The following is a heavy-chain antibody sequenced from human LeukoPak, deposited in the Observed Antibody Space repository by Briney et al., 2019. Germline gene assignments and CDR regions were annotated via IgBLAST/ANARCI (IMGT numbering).Heavy chain of an antibody. CDR2: ISGSGGST. J-gene: IGHJ4*02. CDR1: GFTFSSYA. V-gene: IGHV3-23*01. Sequence: GGSLSLSCAASGFTFSSYAMSWVRQAPGKGLEWFSAISGSGGSTYYADSVEGRFTISRDNSKNTLYLQMNSLRAEDTAVYDCAKHSGGSCYSSFDYWGQGTLVTVSS. D-gene: IGHD2-15*01. CDR3: AKHSGGSCYSSFDY.